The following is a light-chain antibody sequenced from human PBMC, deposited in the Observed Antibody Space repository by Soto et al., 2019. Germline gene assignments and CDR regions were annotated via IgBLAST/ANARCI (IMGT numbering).Light chain of an antibody. CDR3: QQYNNWPIT. CDR2: GAS. Sequence: EVVMTQSPATLSVSPGEGATLSCRASQSVSSNLAWYQQKPGQAPRRLIYGASTRAAAIPARFSGSESGTEFTLTISSLQSEDFAVYYCQQYNNWPITFGQGTRLDIK. CDR1: QSVSSN. J-gene: IGKJ5*01. V-gene: IGKV3-15*01.